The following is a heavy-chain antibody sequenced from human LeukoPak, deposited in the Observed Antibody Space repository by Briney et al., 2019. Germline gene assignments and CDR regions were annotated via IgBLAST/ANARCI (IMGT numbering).Heavy chain of an antibody. D-gene: IGHD3-10*01. Sequence: GGSLRLSCAASGFTFSDYYMSWIRQAPGKGLEWVSYISSSSSYKNYADSVKGRFTISRDNAKNSLYLQMNSLRAEDTAVYYCARDTKAYYGSGGYFDYWGQGTLVTVSP. V-gene: IGHV3-11*05. CDR1: GFTFSDYY. CDR3: ARDTKAYYGSGGYFDY. CDR2: ISSSSSYK. J-gene: IGHJ4*02.